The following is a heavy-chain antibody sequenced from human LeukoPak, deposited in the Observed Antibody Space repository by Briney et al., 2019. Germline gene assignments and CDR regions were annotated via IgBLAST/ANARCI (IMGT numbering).Heavy chain of an antibody. Sequence: GGSLRLSCAASGFTFSSYAMSWVPKAPGKGLEWVSAISGSGGSTYYADSVKGRFTISRDNSKNTLYLQMNSLRAEDTAVYYCARDFGGSYYSGVDYWGQGTLVTVSS. CDR1: GFTFSSYA. J-gene: IGHJ4*02. CDR3: ARDFGGSYYSGVDY. D-gene: IGHD1-26*01. CDR2: ISGSGGST. V-gene: IGHV3-23*01.